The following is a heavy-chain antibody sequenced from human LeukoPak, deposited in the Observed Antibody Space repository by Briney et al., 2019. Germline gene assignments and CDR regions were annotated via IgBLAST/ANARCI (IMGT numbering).Heavy chain of an antibody. Sequence: SETPSLTCAVYGGSFSGYYWSWIRQPPGKGLEWIGSIYYSGSTYYNPSLKSRVTISVDTSKNQFSLKLSSVTAADTAVYYCARHDDYYGTDVWGQGTTVTVSS. CDR3: ARHDDYYGTDV. D-gene: IGHD3-16*01. CDR2: IYYSGST. J-gene: IGHJ6*02. V-gene: IGHV4-34*01. CDR1: GGSFSGYY.